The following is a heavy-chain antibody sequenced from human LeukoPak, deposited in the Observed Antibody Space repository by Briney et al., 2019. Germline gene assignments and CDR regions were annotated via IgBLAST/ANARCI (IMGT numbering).Heavy chain of an antibody. V-gene: IGHV4-34*01. CDR2: INHSGST. CDR3: ARGSVAGIDY. J-gene: IGHJ4*02. CDR1: GGSFSGYY. D-gene: IGHD2-21*01. Sequence: SETLSLTCAVYGGSFSGYYWSWIRQPPGKGLEWIGEINHSGSTNYNPSLKSRVTISVDTSKNQFSLKLSSVTAADTAVYYCARGSVAGIDYWGQRTLVTVSS.